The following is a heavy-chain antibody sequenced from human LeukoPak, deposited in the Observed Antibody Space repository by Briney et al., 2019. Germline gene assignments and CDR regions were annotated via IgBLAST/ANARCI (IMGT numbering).Heavy chain of an antibody. CDR1: GFTFSNYW. V-gene: IGHV3-7*03. J-gene: IGHJ4*02. CDR3: ARTLRGGGALDY. CDR2: IKEDGSEK. Sequence: GGSLRHSCAASGFTFSNYWLNWVRQAPGKGLEWVANIKEDGSEKYYVDSVKGRFTISRDNAKNSLFLQMNSLRAEDTAVYYCARTLRGGGALDYWGQGTLVTVSS. D-gene: IGHD3-16*01.